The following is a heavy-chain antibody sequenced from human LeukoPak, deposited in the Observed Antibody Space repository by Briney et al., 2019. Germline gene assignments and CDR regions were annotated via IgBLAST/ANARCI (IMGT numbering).Heavy chain of an antibody. CDR2: IYSNTSA. CDR3: ARDIPVDSRSSVPKPVRDS. V-gene: IGHV3-53*04. CDR1: GFTISYNY. J-gene: IGHJ5*02. Sequence: GGSLRLSCAASGFTISYNYMSWARHAPGRGLQWVSVIYSNTSAYYADSVKGRFPISRHNSKNTLYLQMTSLRAEDTAVYYCARDIPVDSRSSVPKPVRDSWGQGTLVTVSS. D-gene: IGHD6-6*01.